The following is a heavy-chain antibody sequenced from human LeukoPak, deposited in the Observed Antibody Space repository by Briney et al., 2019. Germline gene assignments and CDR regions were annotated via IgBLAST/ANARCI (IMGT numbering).Heavy chain of an antibody. J-gene: IGHJ4*02. CDR1: GFTFSRYS. Sequence: KPGGSLRLSCAASGFTFSRYSMNWVRQAPGKGLAWVSSMSSSSSYIYYAEPVKGRITISRDNAKNSLYLQMNSLRAEDTAVYYCARVNWNDVGVDYWGQGTLVTVSS. CDR2: MSSSSSYI. D-gene: IGHD1-20*01. V-gene: IGHV3-21*01. CDR3: ARVNWNDVGVDY.